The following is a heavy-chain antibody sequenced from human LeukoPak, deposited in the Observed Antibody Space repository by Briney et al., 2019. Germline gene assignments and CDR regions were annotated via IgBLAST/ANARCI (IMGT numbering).Heavy chain of an antibody. CDR1: GFTFSNYW. CDR3: ARDATPGYSGAWLDSFDI. CDR2: IKRDGSER. V-gene: IGHV3-7*01. Sequence: GGSLRLSCAGTGFTFSNYWMTWVRQAPGKGLEWVANIKRDGSERHYVDSVMGRFTISRDNAMNSLYLEMSSLRVEDTAVYYCARDATPGYSGAWLDSFDIWGQGTIVTASS. J-gene: IGHJ3*02. D-gene: IGHD6-19*01.